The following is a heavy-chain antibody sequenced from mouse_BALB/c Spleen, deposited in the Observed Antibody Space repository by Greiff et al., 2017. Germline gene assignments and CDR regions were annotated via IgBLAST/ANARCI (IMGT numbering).Heavy chain of an antibody. CDR1: GYTFTSYW. CDR3: ARKYGNYD. CDR2: IDPSDSYT. D-gene: IGHD2-10*02. V-gene: IGHV1-69*02. Sequence: QVQLQQPGAELVKPGASVKLSCKASGYTFTSYWMHWVQQRPGQGLEWIGEIDPSDSYTNYNQKFKGKATLTVDKSSSTAYMQLSSLTSEDSAVYYCARKYGNYDWGQGTTLTVSS. J-gene: IGHJ2*01.